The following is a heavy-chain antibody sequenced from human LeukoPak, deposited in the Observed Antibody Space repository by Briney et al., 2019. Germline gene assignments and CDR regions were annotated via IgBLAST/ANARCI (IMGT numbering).Heavy chain of an antibody. J-gene: IGHJ4*02. V-gene: IGHV3-23*01. CDR3: AKDRRSQWLVQDY. CDR2: ISGSGGST. D-gene: IGHD6-19*01. Sequence: GGSLRLSCAASGFTFSSYAMSWVRQAREKGLEWVSAISGSGGSTYYADSVKGRFTISRDNSKNTLYLQMNSLRAEDTAVYYCAKDRRSQWLVQDYWGQGTLVTVSS. CDR1: GFTFSSYA.